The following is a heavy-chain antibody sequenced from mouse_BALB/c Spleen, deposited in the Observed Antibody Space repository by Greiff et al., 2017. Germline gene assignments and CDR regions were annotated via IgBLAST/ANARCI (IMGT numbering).Heavy chain of an antibody. D-gene: IGHD4-1*01. CDR3: TRGLTGTGAYFDD. Sequence: QVQLQQPGAELVKPGASVKMSCKASGYTFTSYWMHWVKQRPGQGLEWIGTIDPSDSYTSYNQKFKGKATLTVDTSSSTAYMQLSSLTSEDSAVYYCTRGLTGTGAYFDDWGEGTTLTVSS. CDR2: IDPSDSYT. V-gene: IGHV1S127*01. CDR1: GYTFTSYW. J-gene: IGHJ2*01.